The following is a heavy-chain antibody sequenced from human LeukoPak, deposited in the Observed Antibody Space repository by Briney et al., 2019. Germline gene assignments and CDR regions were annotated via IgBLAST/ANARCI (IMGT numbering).Heavy chain of an antibody. Sequence: PGGSLRLSCAASGFTFSSYWTHWVRQAPGKGLVWVSRINSDGSSTSYADSVKGRFTISRDNAKNTLYLQMNSLRAEDTAVYYCARSTYYDILTGYYFDYWGQGTLVTVSS. CDR3: ARSTYYDILTGYYFDY. V-gene: IGHV3-74*01. J-gene: IGHJ4*02. CDR2: INSDGSST. CDR1: GFTFSSYW. D-gene: IGHD3-9*01.